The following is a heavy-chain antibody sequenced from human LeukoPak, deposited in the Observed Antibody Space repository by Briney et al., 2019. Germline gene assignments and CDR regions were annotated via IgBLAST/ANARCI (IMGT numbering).Heavy chain of an antibody. CDR2: IYTSGST. CDR3: ARDHYYDSSGHNYFDY. CDR1: GGSISSGSYY. D-gene: IGHD3-22*01. J-gene: IGHJ4*02. V-gene: IGHV4-61*02. Sequence: SQTLSLTCTVSGGSISSGSYYWSWIRQPAGKGLEWIGRIYTSGSTNYSPSLKSRVTISVDTSKNQFSLKLSSVTAADTAVCYCARDHYYDSSGHNYFDYWGQGTLVTVSS.